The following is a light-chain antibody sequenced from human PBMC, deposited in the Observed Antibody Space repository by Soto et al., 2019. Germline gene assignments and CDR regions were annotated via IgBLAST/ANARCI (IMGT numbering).Light chain of an antibody. Sequence: AIQMTQFPSSLSASVGDRVTITCRASQVIGNDLGWYQQKPGKAPKALIYAASNLQSGVPSRFSGSGSGTDFTLTISSLQSEDFATYYCQQRNIWPPVTFGQGTRLEIK. CDR2: AAS. V-gene: IGKV1-6*01. CDR3: QQRNIWPPVT. CDR1: QVIGND. J-gene: IGKJ5*01.